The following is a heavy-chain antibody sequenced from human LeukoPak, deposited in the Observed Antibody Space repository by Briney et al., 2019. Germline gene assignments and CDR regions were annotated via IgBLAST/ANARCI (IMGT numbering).Heavy chain of an antibody. CDR2: IYSGGST. CDR3: AKSLNSSSWYGGY. D-gene: IGHD6-13*01. CDR1: GFTVSSNY. V-gene: IGHV3-53*01. J-gene: IGHJ4*02. Sequence: SGGSLRLSCAASGFTVSSNYMSWVRQAPGKGLEWVSVIYSGGSTYYADSVKGRFTISRDNSKNTLYLQMNSLRAEDTAVYYCAKSLNSSSWYGGYWGQGTLVTVSS.